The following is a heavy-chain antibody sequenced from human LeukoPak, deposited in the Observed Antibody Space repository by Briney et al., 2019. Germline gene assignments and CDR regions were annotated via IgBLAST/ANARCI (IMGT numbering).Heavy chain of an antibody. Sequence: SETLSLTCTVSGGSISSSSYYWGWIRQPPGKGLEWIGSIYYSGSTYYNPSLKSRVTISVDTSKNQFSLKLSSVTAADTAVYYCARLSPGAQWYFDLWGRGTLVTVSS. CDR1: GGSISSSSYY. D-gene: IGHD3-10*01. V-gene: IGHV4-39*01. J-gene: IGHJ2*01. CDR2: IYYSGST. CDR3: ARLSPGAQWYFDL.